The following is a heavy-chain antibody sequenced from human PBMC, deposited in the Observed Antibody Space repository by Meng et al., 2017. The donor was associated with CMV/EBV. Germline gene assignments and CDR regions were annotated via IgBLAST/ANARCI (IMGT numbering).Heavy chain of an antibody. Sequence: GESLKISCAASGFTFSSYGMHWVRQAPGKGLEWVAFIRYDGSNKYYADSVKGRFTISRVNSKNTLYLQMNSLRAEDTAVYYCANRWFSYDSSGYPLPYYYYGMDVWGQGTTVTVSS. V-gene: IGHV3-30*02. CDR2: IRYDGSNK. CDR3: ANRWFSYDSSGYPLPYYYYGMDV. J-gene: IGHJ6*02. D-gene: IGHD3-22*01. CDR1: GFTFSSYG.